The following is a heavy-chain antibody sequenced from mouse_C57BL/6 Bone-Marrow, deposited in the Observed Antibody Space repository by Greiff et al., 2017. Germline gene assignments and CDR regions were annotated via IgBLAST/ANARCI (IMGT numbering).Heavy chain of an antibody. CDR3: ARGYPWYFDV. D-gene: IGHD2-2*01. J-gene: IGHJ1*03. CDR2: IPPNSGST. CDR1: GYTFTSYW. Sequence: QVQLQQPGAELVKPGASVKLSCKASGYTFTSYWMHWVKQRTGQGLEWIGMIPPNSGSTNYNEKFKSKATLTVDQSSSTAYMQLSSLTSEDSAVYYCARGYPWYFDVWGTGTTVTVSS. V-gene: IGHV1-64*01.